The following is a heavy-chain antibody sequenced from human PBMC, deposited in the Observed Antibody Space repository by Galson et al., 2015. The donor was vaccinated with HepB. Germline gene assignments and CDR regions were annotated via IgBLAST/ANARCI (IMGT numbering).Heavy chain of an antibody. CDR3: ARDRRAYSSTYLPWFDP. V-gene: IGHV3-30*04. D-gene: IGHD6-13*01. J-gene: IGHJ5*02. CDR2: ISYDGSNK. Sequence: SLRLSCAASGFTFSSYAMHWVRQAPGKELEWVAVISYDGSNKFYADSVKGRFTISRDNSKNTLYLQMNSLRAEDTAVYYCARDRRAYSSTYLPWFDPWGQGTLVTVSS. CDR1: GFTFSSYA.